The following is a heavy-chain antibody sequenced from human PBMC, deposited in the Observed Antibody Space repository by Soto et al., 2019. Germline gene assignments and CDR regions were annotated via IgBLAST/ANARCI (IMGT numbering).Heavy chain of an antibody. CDR2: IYHSGST. J-gene: IGHJ5*02. CDR1: GGSIRSSSYY. D-gene: IGHD3-22*01. CDR3: AGSDSMIWDRGFDH. V-gene: IGHV4-39*01. Sequence: PSETLSLTCTVSGGSIRSSSYYWGWIRQPPGKGLEWVGTIYHSGSTYHNPALKSRGTISKNTSKNQFSLKLTSVTAADTAVYYCAGSDSMIWDRGFDHWGQGTLVTVSS.